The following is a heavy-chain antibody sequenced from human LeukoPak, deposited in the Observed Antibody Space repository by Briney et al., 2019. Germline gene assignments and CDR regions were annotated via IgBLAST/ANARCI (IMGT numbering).Heavy chain of an antibody. CDR1: GYTFSSYE. CDR2: ISSSGRTV. Sequence: GGSLRLSCAASGYTFSSYEMKWVRQAPGKGLEGVSYISSSGRTVYYADSVKGRFTISRDNSKNTLYLQLSSLRSEDTAVYYCANGFRSNASCPDNWGQGTLVTVSS. CDR3: ANGFRSNASCPDN. D-gene: IGHD2-2*01. J-gene: IGHJ4*02. V-gene: IGHV3-48*03.